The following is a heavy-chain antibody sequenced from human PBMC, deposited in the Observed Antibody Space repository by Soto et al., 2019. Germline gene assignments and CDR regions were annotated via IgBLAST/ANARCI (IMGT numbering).Heavy chain of an antibody. Sequence: PSETLSLTCAVFGGSISNSNWWTWVRQPPGKGLDWIGEIFHSGSTNYNSSLMGRVTISVDKANNQFFLKLSSVTAADTAVYYCAHRPIVGAAIWGQGTLVTVSS. D-gene: IGHD1-26*01. CDR2: IFHSGST. CDR3: AHRPIVGAAI. CDR1: GGSISNSNW. J-gene: IGHJ4*02. V-gene: IGHV4-4*02.